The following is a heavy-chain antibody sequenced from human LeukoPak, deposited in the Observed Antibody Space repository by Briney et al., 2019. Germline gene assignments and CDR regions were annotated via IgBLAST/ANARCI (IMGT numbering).Heavy chain of an antibody. Sequence: SETLSLTCTVSGGSISSYYWSWIRQPPGKGLEWIGWIKDSGSTNYKPSLESRVTISVDTSKNQFSLKVTSVTAADTAVYYCARSTKYDGSGFYEFDYWGQGTLVTVSS. D-gene: IGHD3-22*01. V-gene: IGHV4-59*01. CDR2: IKDSGST. CDR1: GGSISSYY. J-gene: IGHJ4*02. CDR3: ARSTKYDGSGFYEFDY.